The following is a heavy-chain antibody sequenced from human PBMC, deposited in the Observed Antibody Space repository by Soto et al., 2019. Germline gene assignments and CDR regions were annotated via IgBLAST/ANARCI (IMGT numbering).Heavy chain of an antibody. D-gene: IGHD6-19*01. Sequence: QVQLVQSGAEVKKPGSSVKVSCKASGGTFSSYAISWVRQAPGQGLEWMGGIIPIFGTANYAQKFQGRVTIPADKSTSTAYMELSSLRSEDTAVYYCATWGSSGEGTYYYYGMDVWGQGTTVTVSS. V-gene: IGHV1-69*06. CDR3: ATWGSSGEGTYYYYGMDV. J-gene: IGHJ6*02. CDR2: IIPIFGTA. CDR1: GGTFSSYA.